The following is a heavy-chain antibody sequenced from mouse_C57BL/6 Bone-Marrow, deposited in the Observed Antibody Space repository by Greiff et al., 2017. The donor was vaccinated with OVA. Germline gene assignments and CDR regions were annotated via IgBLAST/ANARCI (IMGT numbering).Heavy chain of an antibody. V-gene: IGHV10-3*01. CDR1: GFTFNTYS. Sequence: DVHLVESGGGLVQPKGSLKLSCAASGFTFNTYSMHWVRQAPGKGLEWVARIRTSSSNYATYYADSVKDRFTISRDDSQSMRYLQMNNLKTEDAAMYYCVREGIYLDYWGKGTTLTVSS. J-gene: IGHJ2*01. CDR3: VREGIYLDY. CDR2: IRTSSSNYAT.